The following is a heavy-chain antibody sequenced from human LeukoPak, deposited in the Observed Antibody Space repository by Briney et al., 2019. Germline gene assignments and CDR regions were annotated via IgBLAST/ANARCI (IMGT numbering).Heavy chain of an antibody. CDR3: ARQQVATILSDIDY. CDR1: GGSFSGYY. CDR2: INHSGST. Sequence: SETLSLPCAVYGGSFSGYYWSWIRQPPGKGLEWIGEINHSGSTNYNPSLKSRVTISVDTSKNQFSLKLSSVTAADTAVYYCARQQVATILSDIDYWGQGTLVTVSS. D-gene: IGHD5-12*01. J-gene: IGHJ4*02. V-gene: IGHV4-34*01.